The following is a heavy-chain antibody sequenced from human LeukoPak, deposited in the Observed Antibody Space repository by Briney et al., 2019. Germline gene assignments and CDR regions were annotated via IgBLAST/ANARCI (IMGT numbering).Heavy chain of an antibody. CDR3: ARRITIFGVAYDY. Sequence: GGSLRLSCAASGFTFSSYWMSWVRQAPGKGLEWVANIKQDGSEKYYVDSVKGRFTISRGNAKNSLYLQMNSLRAEDTAVYYCARRITIFGVAYDYWGQGTLVTVSS. D-gene: IGHD3-3*01. CDR2: IKQDGSEK. J-gene: IGHJ4*02. CDR1: GFTFSSYW. V-gene: IGHV3-7*01.